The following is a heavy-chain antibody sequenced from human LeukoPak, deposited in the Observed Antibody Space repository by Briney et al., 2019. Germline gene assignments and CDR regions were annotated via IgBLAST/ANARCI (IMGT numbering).Heavy chain of an antibody. Sequence: PGGSLRLSCAASGFTFSSYEMNWVRQAPGKGLEWVSYISSSGSTIYYADSVKGRFTISGGNAKNSLYLQMNSLRAEDTAVYYCARDTGGIDGYRRGYFDYWGQGTLVTVSS. CDR2: ISSSGSTI. CDR1: GFTFSSYE. V-gene: IGHV3-48*03. D-gene: IGHD5-24*01. J-gene: IGHJ4*02. CDR3: ARDTGGIDGYRRGYFDY.